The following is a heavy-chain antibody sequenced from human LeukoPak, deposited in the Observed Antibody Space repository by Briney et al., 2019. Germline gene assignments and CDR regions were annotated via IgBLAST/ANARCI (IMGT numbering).Heavy chain of an antibody. V-gene: IGHV7-4-1*01. CDR2: INTNSGNP. J-gene: IGHJ5*01. CDR1: GYSFTPYS. D-gene: IGHD1-26*01. CDR3: ARDRASGSYDS. Sequence: GASVKVSCKASGYSFTPYSINCVRQAPGQGLEWMGYINTNSGNPTYAQGFTGRFVFSLDASGSTTYMEIYSLRADDTAVYYCARDRASGSYDSWGQGTLVTVSS.